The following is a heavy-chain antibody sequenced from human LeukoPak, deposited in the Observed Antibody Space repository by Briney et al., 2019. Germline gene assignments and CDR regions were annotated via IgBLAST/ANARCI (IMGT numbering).Heavy chain of an antibody. CDR1: GGSISSGDYY. CDR3: ARECIAVAGTRYFDY. V-gene: IGHV4-30-4*08. D-gene: IGHD6-19*01. J-gene: IGHJ4*02. CDR2: IYYSGST. Sequence: SQTLSLTCTVSGGSISSGDYYWSWIRQPPGKGLEWIGYIYYSGSTYYNPSLKSRVTISVDTSKNQFSLKLSSVTAADTAVYYCARECIAVAGTRYFDYWGQGTLVTVSS.